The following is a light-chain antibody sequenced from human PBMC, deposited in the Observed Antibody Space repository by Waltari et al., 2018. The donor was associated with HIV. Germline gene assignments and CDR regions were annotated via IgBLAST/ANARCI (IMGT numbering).Light chain of an antibody. CDR3: QQYNNWPRT. V-gene: IGKV3-15*01. CDR2: GAS. J-gene: IGKJ1*01. CDR1: QRVGSN. Sequence: EIVMTQSPATLSVSPGERATLSCRASQRVGSNLAWYQQKPGQAPRLLIYGASTRATGIPARFSGSGSGTDFTLTISSLQSEDFAIYYCQQYNNWPRTFGQGTKVEYK.